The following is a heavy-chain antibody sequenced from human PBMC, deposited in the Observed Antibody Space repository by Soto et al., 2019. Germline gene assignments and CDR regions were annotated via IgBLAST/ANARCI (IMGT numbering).Heavy chain of an antibody. D-gene: IGHD3-10*01. CDR2: IYSGGST. CDR3: ARDRHGSGSNYYYMDV. Sequence: EVQLVESGGGLVQPGGSLRLSCAASGFTVSSNYMSWVRQAPGKGLEWVSVIYSGGSTYYADSVKGRFTISRHNSKNTLYLQMNSLRAADTAVYYCARDRHGSGSNYYYMDVWGKGTTVTVSS. V-gene: IGHV3-53*04. J-gene: IGHJ6*03. CDR1: GFTVSSNY.